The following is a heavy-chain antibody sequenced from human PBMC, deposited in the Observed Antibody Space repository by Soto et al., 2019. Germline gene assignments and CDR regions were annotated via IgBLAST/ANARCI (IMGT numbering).Heavy chain of an antibody. J-gene: IGHJ4*02. CDR1: GGTFSTNA. V-gene: IGHV1-69*01. D-gene: IGHD3-22*01. Sequence: QVQLVQSGAEVKKPGSSVKVSCKASGGTFSTNAISWVRQAPGQGLEWMGGIIPMFGRAKYAQKFQGRVTITADESTTTAYMELSSLGSDDTAVYYCARLPDYFTRSGYYYGVDYWCQGTLVTVSS. CDR2: IIPMFGRA. CDR3: ARLPDYFTRSGYYYGVDY.